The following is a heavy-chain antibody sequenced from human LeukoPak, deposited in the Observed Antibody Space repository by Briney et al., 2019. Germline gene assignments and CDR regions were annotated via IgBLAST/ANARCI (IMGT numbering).Heavy chain of an antibody. CDR2: ISYDGSDK. V-gene: IGHV3-30*18. CDR3: AKGHASEPQYSSGWYGDFDY. D-gene: IGHD6-19*01. Sequence: GGSLRLSCAASGFTFSTYGMHWVRQAPGKGLEWVAVISYDGSDKYYGDSVKGRFTISRDNSKDTLYLQMNSLRAEDTAVYYCAKGHASEPQYSSGWYGDFDYWGQGTLVTVSS. CDR1: GFTFSTYG. J-gene: IGHJ4*02.